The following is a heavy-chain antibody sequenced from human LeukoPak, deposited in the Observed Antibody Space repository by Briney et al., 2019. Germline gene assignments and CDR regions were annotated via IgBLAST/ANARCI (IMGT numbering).Heavy chain of an antibody. D-gene: IGHD3-3*01. CDR1: GFTFSTYS. CDR2: ITSSNSYI. CDR3: ARDFLKYYDFWSGYYPYMDV. Sequence: GGSLRLSCAASGFTFSTYSMNWVRQAPGKGLEWVSSITSSNSYIYYADSVKGRFTISRDNAKNSLYLQMNSLRAEDTAVYYCARDFLKYYDFWSGYYPYMDVWGKGTTVTVSS. V-gene: IGHV3-21*01. J-gene: IGHJ6*03.